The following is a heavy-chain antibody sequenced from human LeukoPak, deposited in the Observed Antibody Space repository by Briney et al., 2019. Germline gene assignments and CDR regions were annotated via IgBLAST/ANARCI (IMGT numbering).Heavy chain of an antibody. V-gene: IGHV3-21*01. CDR3: ARETSRDRAFDI. Sequence: AGGSLRLSCAASGFTFSSYSMNWVRQAPGKGLEWVSSISSSSSYIYYADSVKGRFTISRDNAKNSLYLQMNSLRAEDTAAYYCARETSRDRAFDIWGQGTMVTVSS. CDR2: ISSSSSYI. J-gene: IGHJ3*02. CDR1: GFTFSSYS. D-gene: IGHD5-24*01.